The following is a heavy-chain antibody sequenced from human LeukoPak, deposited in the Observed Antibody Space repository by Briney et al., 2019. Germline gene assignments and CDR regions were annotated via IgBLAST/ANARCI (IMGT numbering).Heavy chain of an antibody. CDR2: ISPSGFTT. CDR1: GFNFSSYE. CDR3: ARVDRTTGTTDDY. J-gene: IGHJ4*02. Sequence: GGSLRLSCAASGFNFSSYEMNWVRQAPGKGLEWVSFISPSGFTTYYADSVKGRFTISRDNAKNSLYLQMNSLRAEDMAVYYCARVDRTTGTTDDYWGQGTLVTVSS. V-gene: IGHV3-48*03. D-gene: IGHD1-1*01.